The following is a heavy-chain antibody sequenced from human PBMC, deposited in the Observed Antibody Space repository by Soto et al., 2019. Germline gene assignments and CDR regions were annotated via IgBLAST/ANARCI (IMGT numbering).Heavy chain of an antibody. CDR2: IVVGSGNP. V-gene: IGHV1-58*01. CDR3: AAANYYDTSGGSMDV. Sequence: QMQLVQSGPEVKKPGTSVKVSCKASGFTFTSSAVQWVRQARGQRLEWIGWIVVGSGNPNYAQKFQERVTITRDMSTSTAYMELSSLRSEDTAVYYCAAANYYDTSGGSMDVWGQGTTVPVSS. D-gene: IGHD3-22*01. CDR1: GFTFTSSA. J-gene: IGHJ6*02.